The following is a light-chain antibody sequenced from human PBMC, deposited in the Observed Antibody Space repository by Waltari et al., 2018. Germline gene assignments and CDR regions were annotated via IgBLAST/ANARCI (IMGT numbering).Light chain of an antibody. V-gene: IGKV3-15*01. CDR1: PHINMS. Sequence: DIVLTQSPATLSLSPGERATLSCRASPHINMSLAGYQQKPGQAPRLPFYGASTRESGVPGRFSGSGSGTEFTLTISSLQSEDFGLYYCQHYNDWPPWTFGQGTRVE. CDR2: GAS. CDR3: QHYNDWPPWT. J-gene: IGKJ1*01.